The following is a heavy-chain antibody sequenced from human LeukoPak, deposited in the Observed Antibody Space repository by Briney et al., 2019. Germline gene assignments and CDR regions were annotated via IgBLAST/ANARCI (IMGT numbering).Heavy chain of an antibody. CDR2: INFSVTA. CDR1: GDSFGINSYY. CDR3: ARADGHRNGSRQNWRRIRLVGSYYFDY. V-gene: IGHV4-39*07. D-gene: IGHD2-2*01. Sequence: WETLSLTCTVSGDSFGINSYYWGWIRQPPGKGLVWIGLINFSVTAYYNPSLESRVTISIDTSKTQFFLKLSSIAVASAAVYDCARADGHRNGSRQNWRRIRLVGSYYFDYWGQGTVVTVSS. J-gene: IGHJ4*02.